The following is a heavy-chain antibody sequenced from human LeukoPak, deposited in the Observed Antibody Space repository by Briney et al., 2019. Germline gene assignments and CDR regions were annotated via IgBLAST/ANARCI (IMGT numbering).Heavy chain of an antibody. D-gene: IGHD4-17*01. CDR3: ARHSLTVTIDY. CDR2: IYYSGST. Sequence: PSETLSLTCTVSGGSISSDDYYWSWIRQPPGKGLEWIGFIYYSGSTYYKPSLKSRVTISMDTSKNQFSLRLSSVTAADTAVYYCARHSLTVTIDYWGQGTLVTVSS. CDR1: GGSISSDDYY. J-gene: IGHJ4*02. V-gene: IGHV4-30-4*08.